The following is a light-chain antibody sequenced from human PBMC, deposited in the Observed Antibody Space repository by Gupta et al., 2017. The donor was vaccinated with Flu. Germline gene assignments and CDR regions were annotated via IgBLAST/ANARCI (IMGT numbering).Light chain of an antibody. CDR1: QRVSSRY. J-gene: IGKJ2*01. Sequence: IVLTQSPGPRSLSPGERVTLSCRASQRVSSRYLAWYEHRPGTAPRLLIFGASARVAAIPDRLSGSGSETDFSFTISGLEPEDFALYYCQIYATFPWTFGQGTKLEI. CDR2: GAS. V-gene: IGKV3-20*01. CDR3: QIYATFPWT.